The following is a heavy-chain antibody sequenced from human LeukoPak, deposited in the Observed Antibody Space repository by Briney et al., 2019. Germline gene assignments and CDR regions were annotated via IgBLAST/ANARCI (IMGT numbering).Heavy chain of an antibody. D-gene: IGHD3-10*01. V-gene: IGHV3-48*01. CDR3: ARDLNGSGDYYYYYYMDV. Sequence: PGGSLRLSCVVSGFTFSPYSMNWVRQAPGKGLEWVAYISGRTSTIYYADSVYGRFTISRDNAKNSLYLQMNSLRAEDTAVYYCARDLNGSGDYYYYYYMDVWGKGTTVTVSS. CDR2: ISGRTSTI. J-gene: IGHJ6*03. CDR1: GFTFSPYS.